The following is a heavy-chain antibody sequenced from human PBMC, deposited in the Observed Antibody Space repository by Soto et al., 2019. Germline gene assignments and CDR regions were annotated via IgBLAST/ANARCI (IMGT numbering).Heavy chain of an antibody. Sequence: QLQLQESGSGLVKPSQTLSLTCAVSGGSISSGGYSWSWIRQPPGKGLEGIGYIYHSGSTYYNPSLKSRVTISVDRSKNQFSLKMSSVTAADTAVYYCAKGACSGGSCYSSRYGMDVWGQGTTVTVSS. CDR3: AKGACSGGSCYSSRYGMDV. V-gene: IGHV4-30-2*01. CDR2: IYHSGST. CDR1: GGSISSGGYS. J-gene: IGHJ6*02. D-gene: IGHD2-15*01.